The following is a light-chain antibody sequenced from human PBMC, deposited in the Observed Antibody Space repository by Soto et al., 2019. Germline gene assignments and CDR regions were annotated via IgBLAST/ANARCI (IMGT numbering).Light chain of an antibody. Sequence: EIVMTQSPAPLSVSPGERATLSCRASQSVSSNLAWYQQKPGQAPRLLIYGASTRATGIPAMFSGGGSGTEFTLPISSLQSDDFAVDYCQQYNNWPPYTFGQGTKLEIK. V-gene: IGKV3-15*01. J-gene: IGKJ2*01. CDR2: GAS. CDR3: QQYNNWPPYT. CDR1: QSVSSN.